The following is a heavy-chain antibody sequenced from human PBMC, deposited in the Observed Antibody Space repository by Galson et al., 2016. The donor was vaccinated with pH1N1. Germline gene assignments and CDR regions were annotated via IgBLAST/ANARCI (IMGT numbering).Heavy chain of an antibody. V-gene: IGHV5-51*03. CDR1: GYIFATYW. D-gene: IGHD6-13*01. Sequence: QSGAEVKKPGESLKISCKGSGYIFATYWIGWVRQKPGKGLEWMGIISPGDSDIRYSPSFQGQVTISVDKSISTAYLQWSSLKASDTAMYYCARRAGVAAAGAFDLWGQGTLLIVSS. CDR2: ISPGDSDI. J-gene: IGHJ5*02. CDR3: ARRAGVAAAGAFDL.